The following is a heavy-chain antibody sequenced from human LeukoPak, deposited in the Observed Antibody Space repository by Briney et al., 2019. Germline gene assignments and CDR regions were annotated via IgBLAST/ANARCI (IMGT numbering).Heavy chain of an antibody. D-gene: IGHD3-22*01. V-gene: IGHV3-30*03. Sequence: GGSLRLSCVASGFTFSNYGMHWVRQAPGKGLEWVAVISYDGSNEYYADSVKGRFTISRDNAKNTLYLQMNGLRAEDTAVYYCSRSAYYDGSGNYYDYWGQGTLVTVSS. CDR2: ISYDGSNE. CDR1: GFTFSNYG. CDR3: SRSAYYDGSGNYYDY. J-gene: IGHJ4*02.